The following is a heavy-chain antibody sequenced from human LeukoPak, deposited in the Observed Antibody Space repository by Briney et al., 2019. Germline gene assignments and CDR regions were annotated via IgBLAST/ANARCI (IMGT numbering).Heavy chain of an antibody. D-gene: IGHD5-24*01. J-gene: IGHJ4*02. CDR1: GYSFTSYW. V-gene: IGHV5-51*01. CDR2: IYPGDSDT. Sequence: GESLKISCHASGYSFTSYWIGWVRQLPGKGLEWMGIIYPGDSDTKYSPSFEGQVTISADKSISTAYLQWGSLKASDTAMYYCARPQGRVDYWGQGTLVTVSS. CDR3: ARPQGRVDY.